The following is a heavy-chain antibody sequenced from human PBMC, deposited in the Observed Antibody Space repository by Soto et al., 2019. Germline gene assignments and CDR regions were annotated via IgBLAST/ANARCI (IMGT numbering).Heavy chain of an antibody. Sequence: SETLSLTCTVSGGSISSSSYYWGWIRQPPGKGLEWIGSIYYSGSTYYNPSLKSRVSISVDTSKNQFSLRLISVTAADTAKYFCAREGNLGRWLQPLDFWGQGTLVTVSS. V-gene: IGHV4-39*07. CDR1: GGSISSSSYY. J-gene: IGHJ4*02. CDR2: IYYSGST. D-gene: IGHD5-12*01. CDR3: AREGNLGRWLQPLDF.